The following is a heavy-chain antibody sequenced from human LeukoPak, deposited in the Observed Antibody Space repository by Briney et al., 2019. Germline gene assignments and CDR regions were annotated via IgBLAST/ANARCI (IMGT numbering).Heavy chain of an antibody. CDR1: GYSFTSYG. D-gene: IGHD3-16*01. V-gene: IGHV1-18*04. Sequence: ASVKVCCKASGYSFTSYGFTWVRQPPGQGLEWMGWISGYSGDTNYAQNFHDRVTMTTDTSTSTSYMELRSLRSDDTAVYYCARDGGGVPGTPNGFGYWGQGTLVTVSS. J-gene: IGHJ4*02. CDR3: ARDGGGVPGTPNGFGY. CDR2: ISGYSGDT.